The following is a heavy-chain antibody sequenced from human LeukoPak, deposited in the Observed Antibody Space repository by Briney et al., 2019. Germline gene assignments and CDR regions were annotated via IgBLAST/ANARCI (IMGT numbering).Heavy chain of an antibody. V-gene: IGHV3-30*04. CDR2: ISYDGSNK. CDR3: ARGGLGALRWLQLSLYYYYGMDV. J-gene: IGHJ6*02. D-gene: IGHD5-24*01. Sequence: GSLRLSCAVSGFTFSSYAMHWVRQAPGKGLEWVAVISYDGSNKYYADSVKGRFTISRDHSKNTLYLQMNSLRAEDTAVYYCARGGLGALRWLQLSLYYYYGMDVWGQGTTVTVSS. CDR1: GFTFSSYA.